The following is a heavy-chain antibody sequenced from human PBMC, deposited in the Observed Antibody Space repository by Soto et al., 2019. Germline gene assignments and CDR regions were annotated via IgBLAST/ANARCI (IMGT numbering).Heavy chain of an antibody. Sequence: GSLRLSCAASGFTFNTYAMSWVRQTPGKGLEWISVVSGGGGATYYADSVKGRFTVSRDNSGNTVYLQMNGLRVEDTAVYYCARDNYGYDYWGQGTLVTVSS. J-gene: IGHJ4*02. CDR2: VSGGGGAT. V-gene: IGHV3-23*01. CDR3: ARDNYGYDY. CDR1: GFTFNTYA. D-gene: IGHD5-18*01.